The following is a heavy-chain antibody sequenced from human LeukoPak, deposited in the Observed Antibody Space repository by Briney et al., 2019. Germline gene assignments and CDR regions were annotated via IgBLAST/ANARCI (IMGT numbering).Heavy chain of an antibody. Sequence: PGGSLRLSCAASGFTFSSYWMHRVRQAPGKGLVWVSRINSDGSSTSYADSVKGRFTISRDNAKNTLYLQMNSLRAEDTAVYYCACIAVAGTGSDYWGQGTPVTVSS. CDR2: INSDGSST. J-gene: IGHJ4*02. V-gene: IGHV3-74*01. CDR3: ACIAVAGTGSDY. CDR1: GFTFSSYW. D-gene: IGHD6-19*01.